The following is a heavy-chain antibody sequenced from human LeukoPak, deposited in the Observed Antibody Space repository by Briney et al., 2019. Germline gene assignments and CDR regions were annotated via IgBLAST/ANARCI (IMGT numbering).Heavy chain of an antibody. V-gene: IGHV3-66*01. CDR1: GFIVRSNH. Sequence: GGSLRLTCAAFGFIVRSNHINWVRQAPGKGLEWVSITYSGDTTYYADSVKGRFIISRDDSKNTLSLQMNDLRVEDTAVYYCARGKGGSYYFDYYYYYMDVWGKGTAVTVSS. D-gene: IGHD1-26*01. J-gene: IGHJ6*03. CDR3: ARGKGGSYYFDYYYYYMDV. CDR2: TYSGDTT.